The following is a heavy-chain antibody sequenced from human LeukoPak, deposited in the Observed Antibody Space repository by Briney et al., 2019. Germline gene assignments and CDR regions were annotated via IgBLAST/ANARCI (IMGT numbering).Heavy chain of an antibody. CDR1: GXTFSRYT. CDR3: AREDYGTGKFDY. V-gene: IGHV3-64*01. J-gene: IGHJ4*02. D-gene: IGHD4-17*01. CDR2: ISSKGGST. Sequence: GGSLRLSCAASGXTFSRYTMHWARQAPGKGLEYVSGISSKGGSTYYASSVKGRFTISRDNSKNTLYLQMGSLRAEDMAVYYCAREDYGTGKFDYWGQGTLVIVSS.